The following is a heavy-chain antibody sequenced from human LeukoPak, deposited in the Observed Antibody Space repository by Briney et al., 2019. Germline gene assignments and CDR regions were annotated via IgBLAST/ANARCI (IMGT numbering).Heavy chain of an antibody. Sequence: PWGSLSLTCGASGFSVSRTNLCRVRQAPGKGLEWVSFTYSDGSTSFTESVKGRFTISRDNSKNTLSLQLNSLRVGDTAVFYCARDGGSSTKKPTGGYYYFGYYVRGPGTTVTVSS. V-gene: IGHV3-53*01. CDR3: ARDGGSSTKKPTGGYYYFGYYV. J-gene: IGHJ6*02. D-gene: IGHD1-1*01. CDR2: TYSDGST. CDR1: GFSVSRTN.